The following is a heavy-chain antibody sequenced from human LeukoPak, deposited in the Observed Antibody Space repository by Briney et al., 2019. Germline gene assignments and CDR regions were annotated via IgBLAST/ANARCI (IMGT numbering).Heavy chain of an antibody. D-gene: IGHD4-23*01. V-gene: IGHV3-23*01. CDR2: ISGSGGST. Sequence: PGGSLRLSCSASGFTFSSYAMSWVRQAPGKGLEWVSAISGSGGSTYYADSVKGRFTISRDNSKNTLYLQMNSLRAEDTAVYYCAKDLGNPSFLLYPNDYWGQGTLVTVSS. J-gene: IGHJ4*02. CDR1: GFTFSSYA. CDR3: AKDLGNPSFLLYPNDY.